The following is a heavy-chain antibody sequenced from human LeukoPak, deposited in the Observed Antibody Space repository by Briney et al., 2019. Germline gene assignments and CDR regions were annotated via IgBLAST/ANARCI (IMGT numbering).Heavy chain of an antibody. CDR3: TTFDYAAFLI. J-gene: IGHJ3*02. CDR1: GFTSSNAW. V-gene: IGHV3-15*01. CDR2: INSKTDGGTR. Sequence: GGSLRLSCAVSGFTSSNAWMSWVRQAPGKGLEWVGRINSKTDGGTRDYAAPVKGRFTISRDDSKNTLYLRMNSLKTEDTAVYYCTTFDYAAFLIWGQGTMVTVSS. D-gene: IGHD4/OR15-4a*01.